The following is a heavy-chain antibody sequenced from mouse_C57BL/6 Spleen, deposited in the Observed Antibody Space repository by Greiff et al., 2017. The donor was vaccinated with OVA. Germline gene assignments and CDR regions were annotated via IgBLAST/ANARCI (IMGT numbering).Heavy chain of an antibody. V-gene: IGHV1-15*01. CDR1: GYTFTDYE. CDR3: TSSYYYGSSYGFAY. CDR2: IDPETGGT. J-gene: IGHJ3*01. D-gene: IGHD1-1*01. Sequence: QVQLQQSGAELVRPGASVTLSCKASGYTFTDYEMHWVKQTPVHGLEWIGAIDPETGGTAYNQKFKGKAILTADKSSSTAYMELRSLTSEDSAVYYCTSSYYYGSSYGFAYWGQGTLVTVSA.